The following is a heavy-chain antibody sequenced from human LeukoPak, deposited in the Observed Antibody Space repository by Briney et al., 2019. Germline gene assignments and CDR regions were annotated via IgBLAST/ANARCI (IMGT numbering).Heavy chain of an antibody. D-gene: IGHD6-13*01. V-gene: IGHV3-11*01. J-gene: IGHJ3*02. Sequence: GGSLRLSCAASGFTFTDAWMSWVRQPPGKGLEWVSYISSSGGSIYYADSVKGRFTISRDNSKNTLYLQMNSLRAEDTAVYYCARDRKTAAGLDAFDIWGQGTMVTVSS. CDR1: GFTFTDAW. CDR3: ARDRKTAAGLDAFDI. CDR2: ISSSGGSI.